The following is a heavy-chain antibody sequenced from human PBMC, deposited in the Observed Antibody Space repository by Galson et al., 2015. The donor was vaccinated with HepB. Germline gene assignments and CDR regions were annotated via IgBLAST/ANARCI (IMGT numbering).Heavy chain of an antibody. CDR2: ITWSGDTT. CDR1: GFTFGDYY. Sequence: SLRLSCAASGFTFGDYYMSWVRQAPGKGLEWILIITWSGDTTYHTDSVKGRFTISRDNAKNSLSLQMNSLRVEDTAVYYCARDKSGSIDYWGQGSLVTVSS. J-gene: IGHJ4*02. V-gene: IGHV3-11*01. D-gene: IGHD3-10*01. CDR3: ARDKSGSIDY.